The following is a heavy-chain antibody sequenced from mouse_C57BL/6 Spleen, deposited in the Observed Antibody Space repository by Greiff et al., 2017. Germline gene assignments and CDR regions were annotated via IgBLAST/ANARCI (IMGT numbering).Heavy chain of an antibody. D-gene: IGHD2-12*01. Sequence: QVQLQQSGPELVKPGASVKISCKASGYAFSSSWMNWVKQRPGKGLEWIGRIYPGNGDTNYNGKFKGKATLTADKSSSTAYMQLSSLTSEDSAVYFCASRYEGLYYFDYWGQGTTLTVSA. J-gene: IGHJ2*01. V-gene: IGHV1-82*01. CDR2: IYPGNGDT. CDR3: ASRYEGLYYFDY. CDR1: GYAFSSSW.